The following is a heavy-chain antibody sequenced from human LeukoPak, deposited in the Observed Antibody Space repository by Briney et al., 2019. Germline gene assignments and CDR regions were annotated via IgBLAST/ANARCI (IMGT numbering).Heavy chain of an antibody. J-gene: IGHJ3*02. D-gene: IGHD3-10*01. Sequence: PGGSLRLSCAASGFTFSDYYMSWIRQAPGKGLEWVSYISSSSSYTNYADSVKGRFTISRDNAKNSLYLQMNSLRAEDTAVYYCARGLRGGWGSYYKDAFDIWGQGTMVTVSS. V-gene: IGHV3-11*06. CDR1: GFTFSDYY. CDR3: ARGLRGGWGSYYKDAFDI. CDR2: ISSSSSYT.